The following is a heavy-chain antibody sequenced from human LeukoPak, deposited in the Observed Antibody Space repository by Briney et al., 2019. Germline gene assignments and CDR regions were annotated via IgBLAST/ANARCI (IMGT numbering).Heavy chain of an antibody. CDR1: GYSISSAYY. D-gene: IGHD2-2*01. Sequence: PSETLSLTCAVSGYSISSAYYWGWIRQPPGKGLEWIGSIYHSGTTYYNPSLKSRVTILLDTSKNQFSLKLSSVTAADTAVYYCAGTLGGVPAASVDWFDPWGQGTLVTVSP. CDR2: IYHSGTT. CDR3: AGTLGGVPAASVDWFDP. J-gene: IGHJ5*02. V-gene: IGHV4-38-2*01.